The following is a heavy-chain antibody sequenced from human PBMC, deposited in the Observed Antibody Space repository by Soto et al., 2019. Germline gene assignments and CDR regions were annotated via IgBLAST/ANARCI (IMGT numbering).Heavy chain of an antibody. Sequence: SETLSLTCAVSGGSISSSNWWSWVRQPPGKGLEWIGEIYHSGSTNYNPSLKSRVTISVDKSKNQFSLKLSSVTAADTAVYYCARYRVAAAGTAYFDYWGQGTLVTVS. J-gene: IGHJ4*02. CDR1: GGSISSSNW. V-gene: IGHV4-4*02. CDR2: IYHSGST. CDR3: ARYRVAAAGTAYFDY. D-gene: IGHD6-13*01.